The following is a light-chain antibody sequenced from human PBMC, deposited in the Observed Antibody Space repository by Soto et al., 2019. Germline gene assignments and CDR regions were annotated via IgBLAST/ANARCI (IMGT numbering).Light chain of an antibody. CDR1: QSVLYSSDKKNY. V-gene: IGKV4-1*01. Sequence: DIVMTQSPDSLTVSLGERATIKCRSSQSVLYSSDKKNYLAWYQQKPGQPPKLLLYWASTRELGVPDRFSGSGSGSDFILNISNLQAEDVAVYYCQQYYSPPLTFGGGTRVEIK. J-gene: IGKJ4*01. CDR2: WAS. CDR3: QQYYSPPLT.